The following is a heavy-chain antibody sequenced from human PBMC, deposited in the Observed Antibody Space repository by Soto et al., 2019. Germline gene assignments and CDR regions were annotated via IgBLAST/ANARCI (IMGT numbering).Heavy chain of an antibody. V-gene: IGHV1-69*02. CDR2: IIPILGIA. J-gene: IGHJ5*02. Sequence: QVQLVQSGAEVKKPGSSVKVSCKASGGTFSSYTISWVRQAPGQGLEWMGRIIPILGIANYAQKFQGRVTITADKSKSTAYMELSSMRSEDTAVYYCERGTNQTYYDFWSGYHRLNWFDPWGQGTLVTVSS. CDR3: ERGTNQTYYDFWSGYHRLNWFDP. CDR1: GGTFSSYT. D-gene: IGHD3-3*01.